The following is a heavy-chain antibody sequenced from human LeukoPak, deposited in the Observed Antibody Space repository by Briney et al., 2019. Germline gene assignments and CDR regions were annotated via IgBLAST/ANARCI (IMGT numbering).Heavy chain of an antibody. CDR3: AKASLRSGWYADRESAYFQH. Sequence: PGGSLRLSCAASGFTFSSYGMHWVRQAPGKGLEWVAVISYDGSNKYYADSVKGRFTISRDNSKNTLYLQMNSLRAEDTAVYYCAKASLRSGWYADRESAYFQHWGQGTMVSVPS. V-gene: IGHV3-30*18. J-gene: IGHJ1*01. CDR1: GFTFSSYG. D-gene: IGHD6-19*01. CDR2: ISYDGSNK.